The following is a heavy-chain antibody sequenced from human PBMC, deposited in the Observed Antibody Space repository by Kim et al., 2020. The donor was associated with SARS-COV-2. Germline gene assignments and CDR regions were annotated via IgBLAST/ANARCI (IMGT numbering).Heavy chain of an antibody. CDR3: ARDNVWGNWNDY. V-gene: IGHV3-48*02. J-gene: IGHJ4*02. Sequence: YADSVKGRFTITRDNAKNSLYLQMNSLREEDTAVYYCARDNVWGNWNDYWGQGTLVTVSS. D-gene: IGHD3-16*01.